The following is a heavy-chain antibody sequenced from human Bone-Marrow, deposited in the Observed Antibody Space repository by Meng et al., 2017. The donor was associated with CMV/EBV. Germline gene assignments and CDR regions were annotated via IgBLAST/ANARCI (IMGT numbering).Heavy chain of an antibody. CDR3: ASGGGTYYDILTGYWGYNWFDP. D-gene: IGHD3-9*01. V-gene: IGHV4-39*01. CDR1: SYN. CDR2: IYYSGST. Sequence: SYNGGWSRKPPGKGLEWIGSIYYSGSTYYNPSLKSRVTISVDTSKNQFSLKLSSVTAADTAVYYCASGGGTYYDILTGYWGYNWFDPWGQGTLVTVSS. J-gene: IGHJ5*02.